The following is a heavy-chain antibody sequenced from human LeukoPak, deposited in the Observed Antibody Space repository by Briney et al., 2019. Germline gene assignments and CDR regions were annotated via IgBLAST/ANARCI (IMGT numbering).Heavy chain of an antibody. D-gene: IGHD3-16*01. CDR1: GFTFSSYS. CDR2: ISSGSSTI. J-gene: IGHJ6*03. V-gene: IGHV3-48*01. CDR3: ARDDYVWRSPYYYYYMDV. Sequence: QPGGSLRLSCAASGFTFSSYSMNWVRQAPRKGLEWVSYISSGSSTIYYADSVKGRFTISRDNAKNSLYLQMNSLRAEDTAVYYCARDDYVWRSPYYYYYMDVWGKGTTVTVSS.